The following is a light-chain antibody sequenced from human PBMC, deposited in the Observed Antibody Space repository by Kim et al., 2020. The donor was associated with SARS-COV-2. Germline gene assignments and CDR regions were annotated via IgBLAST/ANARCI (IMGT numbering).Light chain of an antibody. CDR3: QTWDTGIRV. Sequence: ASVRLTCTLSSGHTTYAIAWHQQQPGKGPRYLMKVNSDGSHSQGDGIPDRFSVSSSGAGRYLSISGLQSEDEGDYYCQTWDTGIRVFGGGTQLTVL. CDR1: SGHTTYA. J-gene: IGLJ3*02. V-gene: IGLV4-69*01. CDR2: VNSDGSH.